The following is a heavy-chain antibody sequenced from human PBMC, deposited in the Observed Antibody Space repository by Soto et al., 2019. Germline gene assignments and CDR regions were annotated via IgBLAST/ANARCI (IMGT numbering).Heavy chain of an antibody. CDR3: AKSAYSNSQFEP. CDR1: GFTFSSSA. D-gene: IGHD4-4*01. J-gene: IGHJ5*02. Sequence: GGSLRLSCAASGFTFSSSAMSWVRQAPGKGLEWVSAISGSGGSTYYADSVKGRFTISRDNSKNTLYIQMNSLIAEDTAVYYFAKSAYSNSQFEPWGQGTLVTVSS. V-gene: IGHV3-23*01. CDR2: ISGSGGST.